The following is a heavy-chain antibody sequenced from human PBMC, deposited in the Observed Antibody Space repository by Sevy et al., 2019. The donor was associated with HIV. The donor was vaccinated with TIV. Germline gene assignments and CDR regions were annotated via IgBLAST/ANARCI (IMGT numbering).Heavy chain of an antibody. CDR1: GFTFSSYA. CDR2: ITYSSSST. J-gene: IGHJ4*02. CDR3: AKDRVSGSYYTGDFDY. V-gene: IGHV3-23*01. D-gene: IGHD3-10*01. Sequence: GESLKISCAASGFTFSSYAMSWVRQAPGKGLEWVSVITYSSSSTYYVDSVKGRFTISRDNSKNTLHLQLNSLRAEDTAVYYCAKDRVSGSYYTGDFDYWGQGTLVTVSS.